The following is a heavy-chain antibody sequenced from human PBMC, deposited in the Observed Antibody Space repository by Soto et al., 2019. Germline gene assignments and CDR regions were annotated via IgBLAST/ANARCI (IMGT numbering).Heavy chain of an antibody. D-gene: IGHD2-15*01. CDR1: GYTFTSYA. Sequence: GASVKLSCKASGYTFTSYAMHWVSQAPGQRLEWMGWINAGNGNTKYSQKFQGRVTITRDTSASTAYMELSSLRSEDTAVYYCARVGGSSYFGDYYFDYWGQGTLVTVSS. J-gene: IGHJ4*02. CDR2: INAGNGNT. CDR3: ARVGGSSYFGDYYFDY. V-gene: IGHV1-3*01.